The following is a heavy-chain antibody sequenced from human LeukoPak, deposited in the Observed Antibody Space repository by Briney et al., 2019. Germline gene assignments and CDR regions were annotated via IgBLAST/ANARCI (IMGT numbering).Heavy chain of an antibody. D-gene: IGHD6-19*01. CDR3: AKIRGIAVAGRVY. Sequence: GGSLRLSCAASGFTFSSYAMSWVRQAPGKGLEWVSAISGSGGSTYYADSVKGRFTIPRDNSKNTLYLQMNSLRAEDTAVYYCAKIRGIAVAGRVYWGQGTLVTVSS. V-gene: IGHV3-23*01. J-gene: IGHJ4*02. CDR2: ISGSGGST. CDR1: GFTFSSYA.